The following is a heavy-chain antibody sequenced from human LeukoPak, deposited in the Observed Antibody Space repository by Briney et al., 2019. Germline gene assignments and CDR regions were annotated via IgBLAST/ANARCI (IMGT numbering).Heavy chain of an antibody. Sequence: GGSLRLSCAASGFTFSSYEMNWVRQAPGKGLEWVSYISSSGSTIYYADSVKGRFTISRDNAKNSLYLQMNSLRAEDTAVYYCARVGSGSTREHDYWGQGTLVTVSS. CDR3: ARVGSGSTREHDY. J-gene: IGHJ4*02. CDR1: GFTFSSYE. CDR2: ISSSGSTI. V-gene: IGHV3-48*03. D-gene: IGHD1-26*01.